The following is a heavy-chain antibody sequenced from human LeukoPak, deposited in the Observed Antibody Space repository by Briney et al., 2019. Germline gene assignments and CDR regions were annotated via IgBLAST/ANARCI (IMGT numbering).Heavy chain of an antibody. D-gene: IGHD3-10*01. V-gene: IGHV3-15*01. Sequence: GGSLRLSCAASGFTFSNAWMSWVRQAPGKGLEWVGRIKSKTDGGTTDYAAPVKGRFTISRDDSKNTLYLQMNSLKTEDTAVYYCTTTPGVWFGEFVVDVWGQGTTVTVSS. CDR2: IKSKTDGGTT. J-gene: IGHJ6*02. CDR1: GFTFSNAW. CDR3: TTTPGVWFGEFVVDV.